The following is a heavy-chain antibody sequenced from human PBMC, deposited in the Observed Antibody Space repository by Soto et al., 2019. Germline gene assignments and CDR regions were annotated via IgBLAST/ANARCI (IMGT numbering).Heavy chain of an antibody. Sequence: GPRVGNPTQTLTLPCTFSGFSLSTSGMRVSWIRQPPGKALEWLARIDWDDDKFYNTSLKTRLTISKDSSKNQVVLTMTNMDPVDTATYYCARMFHCSGGTCPFDYWGQGALVTVSS. D-gene: IGHD2-15*01. CDR3: ARMFHCSGGTCPFDY. V-gene: IGHV2-70*04. CDR2: IDWDDDK. CDR1: GFSLSTSGMR. J-gene: IGHJ4*02.